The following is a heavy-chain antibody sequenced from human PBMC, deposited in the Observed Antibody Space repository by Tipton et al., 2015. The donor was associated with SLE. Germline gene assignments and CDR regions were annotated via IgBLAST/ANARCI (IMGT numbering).Heavy chain of an antibody. CDR2: VAHNGYT. CDR3: ARQRGVGRWLFDL. V-gene: IGHV4-31*03. D-gene: IGHD5-24*01. J-gene: IGHJ2*01. Sequence: TLSLTCTVSGDSISSSSYYWNWIRQHPGGGLEWIGYVAHNGYTYYNPSLKGRVSISVDTSKNQFSLKLTSMTAADTAIYYCARQRGVGRWLFDLWGRGTLVSVSS. CDR1: GDSISSSSYY.